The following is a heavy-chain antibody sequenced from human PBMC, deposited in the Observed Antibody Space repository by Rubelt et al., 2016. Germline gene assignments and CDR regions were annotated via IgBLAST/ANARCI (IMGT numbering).Heavy chain of an antibody. V-gene: IGHV4-61*03. J-gene: IGHJ5*02. CDR2: IYYSGST. Sequence: GLEWLGYIYYSGSTNYNPSLKSRLTISVDTSGNHFSLKLNSVSAADTAIYYCARCPYYYGSGRLNWFDPWGQGTLVTVSS. D-gene: IGHD3-10*01. CDR3: ARCPYYYGSGRLNWFDP.